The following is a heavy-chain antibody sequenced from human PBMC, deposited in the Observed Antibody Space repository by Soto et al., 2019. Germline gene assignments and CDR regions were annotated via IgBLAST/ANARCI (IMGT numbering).Heavy chain of an antibody. Sequence: VQLVQSGAEVKKPGASVKVSCKASGYTFSRYGITWVRQAPGQGLEWMGWINVYTGKTNYAQKFQDRVTMTTDTSTSTAYMELRSLRSDDTAVYYCARLVLGTEYFDQWGRGRLVTVSS. CDR3: ARLVLGTEYFDQ. CDR1: GYTFSRYG. D-gene: IGHD1-26*01. J-gene: IGHJ4*02. CDR2: INVYTGKT. V-gene: IGHV1-18*01.